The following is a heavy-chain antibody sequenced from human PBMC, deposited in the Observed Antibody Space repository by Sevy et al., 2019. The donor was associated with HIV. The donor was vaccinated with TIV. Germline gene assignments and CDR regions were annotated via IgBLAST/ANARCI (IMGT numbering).Heavy chain of an antibody. Sequence: GGSLRLSCAASGFTFSSYSMNWVRQAPGKGLEWVSYISSNSSTIYYADSVKGRITISRDNAKNSLYLQMNSLRAEDTAVYYCARTGPPGYYYDSSGSDYWGQGTLVTVSS. V-gene: IGHV3-48*01. CDR3: ARTGPPGYYYDSSGSDY. CDR2: ISSNSSTI. J-gene: IGHJ4*02. CDR1: GFTFSSYS. D-gene: IGHD3-22*01.